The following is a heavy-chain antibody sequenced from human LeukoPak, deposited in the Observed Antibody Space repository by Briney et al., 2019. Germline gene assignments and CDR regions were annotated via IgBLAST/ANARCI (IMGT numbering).Heavy chain of an antibody. CDR2: ISSSSSYI. CDR1: GFTISSYS. J-gene: IGHJ4*02. Sequence: GSLSLSCAASGFTISSYSMSWVRQAPGKGLEWVSSISSSSSYIYYADSVKGRFTISRDNAKNSLYLQMNSLRAEDTAVYYCARGPLYYYDSSGLPSLYFDYWGQGTLVTVSS. CDR3: ARGPLYYYDSSGLPSLYFDY. V-gene: IGHV3-21*01. D-gene: IGHD3-22*01.